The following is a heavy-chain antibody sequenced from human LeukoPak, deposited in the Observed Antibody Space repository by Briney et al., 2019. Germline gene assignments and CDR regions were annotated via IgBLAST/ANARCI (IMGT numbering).Heavy chain of an antibody. V-gene: IGHV3-30*02. CDR2: IRYDGGAK. Sequence: GGSLRLSCAASGFTLSSYGMHWVREAPGKGLEWVVFIRYDGGAKYYADSVKGRFTISRDKSKNTVYMEVNSLRAADTAVHYCAKVDFDYWVQGTLVTVPS. CDR3: AKVDFDY. CDR1: GFTLSSYG. J-gene: IGHJ4*02.